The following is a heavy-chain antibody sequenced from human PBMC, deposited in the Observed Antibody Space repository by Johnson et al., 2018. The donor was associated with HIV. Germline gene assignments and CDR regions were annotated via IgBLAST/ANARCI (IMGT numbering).Heavy chain of an antibody. Sequence: QVQLMESGGGVVQPGRSLRLSCAASKFTFRTYTMHWVRQAPGKGLEWVALISYDGSNKYYADSVKGRFTISRDNAKNTLYLQMNSLRAEDTAVYYCANIAEVYAFDIWGQGTMVTVSS. D-gene: IGHD6-13*01. CDR2: ISYDGSNK. V-gene: IGHV3-30*04. CDR3: ANIAEVYAFDI. J-gene: IGHJ3*02. CDR1: KFTFRTYT.